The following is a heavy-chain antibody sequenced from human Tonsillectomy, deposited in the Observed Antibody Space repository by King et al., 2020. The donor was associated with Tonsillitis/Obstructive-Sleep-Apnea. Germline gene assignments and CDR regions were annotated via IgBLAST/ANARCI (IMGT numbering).Heavy chain of an antibody. CDR1: GFTFDDYT. CDR3: AKDMGAYSGYDSAPDY. V-gene: IGHV3-43*01. Sequence: VQLVESGGVVVQPGGSLRLSCAASGFTFDDYTMHWVRQVPGKGLEWVSLISWDGGSTYYADSVKGRFTISRDNSKNSLYLQMNSLRTEATALYYCAKDMGAYSGYDSAPDYWGQGTLVTVSS. D-gene: IGHD5-12*01. J-gene: IGHJ4*02. CDR2: ISWDGGST.